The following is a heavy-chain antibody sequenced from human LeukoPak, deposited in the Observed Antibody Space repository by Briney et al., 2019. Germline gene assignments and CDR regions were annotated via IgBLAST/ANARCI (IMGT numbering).Heavy chain of an antibody. CDR2: INWSGGRT. Sequence: GTLRLSCVASGFTFSSHDMNWVRQAPGKGLEWVSSINWSGGRTHYADSVKGRFTISRDNAKNSLYLQMNSLGAEDTALYYCARHYYDKSGYYYVPVLDSWGQGTLVTVSS. V-gene: IGHV3-20*04. CDR1: GFTFSSHD. D-gene: IGHD3-22*01. CDR3: ARHYYDKSGYYYVPVLDS. J-gene: IGHJ5*01.